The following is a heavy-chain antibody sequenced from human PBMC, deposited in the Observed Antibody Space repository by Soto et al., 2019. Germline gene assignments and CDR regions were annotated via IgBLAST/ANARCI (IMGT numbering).Heavy chain of an antibody. CDR1: GFTLRRYW. CDR2: IKTDASEK. Sequence: EEQLVASGGGLVQPGGSLRLSCAASGFTLRRYWMSWVRQAPGKGLERLATIKTDASEKKYVDSVKGRFTVSRDNAKNSLDLQIDSLKAEDTAGYDFARDSGYGSWSSVHHYLDCWGRGTLVTVSS. CDR3: ARDSGYGSWSSVHHYLDC. J-gene: IGHJ4*01. D-gene: IGHD3-10*01. V-gene: IGHV3-7*01.